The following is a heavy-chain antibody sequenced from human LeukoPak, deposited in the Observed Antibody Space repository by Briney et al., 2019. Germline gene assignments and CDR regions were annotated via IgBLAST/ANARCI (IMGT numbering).Heavy chain of an antibody. CDR3: APMYSSGWPRPNWFDP. J-gene: IGHJ5*02. D-gene: IGHD6-19*01. CDR1: GGSTTNYY. Sequence: SETLSLTCTVSGGSTTNYYWGWIRQPPGKGLEWIGSIYYSGSTYYNPSLKSRVTISVDTSKNQFSLKLSSVTAADTAVYYCAPMYSSGWPRPNWFDPWGQGTLVTVSS. CDR2: IYYSGST. V-gene: IGHV4-39*01.